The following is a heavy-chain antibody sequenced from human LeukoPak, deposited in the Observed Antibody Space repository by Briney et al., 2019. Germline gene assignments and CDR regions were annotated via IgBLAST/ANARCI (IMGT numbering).Heavy chain of an antibody. V-gene: IGHV4-59*01. CDR1: GGSISSYY. Sequence: PSETLSLTCTVFGGSISSYYWSWIRQPPGKGLEWIGYIYYSGSTNYNPSLKSRVTISVDTSKKQFSLKLSSVTAADTAVYYCAREGSTGTFDIWGQGTMVTVSS. D-gene: IGHD1-26*01. J-gene: IGHJ3*02. CDR2: IYYSGST. CDR3: AREGSTGTFDI.